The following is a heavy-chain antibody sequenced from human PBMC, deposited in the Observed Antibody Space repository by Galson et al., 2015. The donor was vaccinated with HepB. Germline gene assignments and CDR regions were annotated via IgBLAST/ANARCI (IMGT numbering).Heavy chain of an antibody. Sequence: SLRLSCAASGFTFSNAWMSWVRQAPGKGLGWVGRTKSKTDGGTTDYAAPVNGRFTISRDDSKNTLYLQMNGMKTEDTAVYYCTTGQLWFGELYINYFDYWGQGTLVTVSS. D-gene: IGHD3-10*01. J-gene: IGHJ4*02. CDR2: TKSKTDGGTT. CDR1: GFTFSNAW. CDR3: TTGQLWFGELYINYFDY. V-gene: IGHV3-15*01.